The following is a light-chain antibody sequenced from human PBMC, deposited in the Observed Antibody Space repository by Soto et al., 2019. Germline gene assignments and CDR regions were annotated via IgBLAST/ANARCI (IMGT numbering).Light chain of an antibody. CDR2: AAS. Sequence: AIQMTQSPSSLSASVGDRVTITCRASRDIGNDLGWHQQKPGKAPKHLIFAASNLQSGVPSRFSGGGSGTDFTLTISSLQADDFATYYCLQHFNFSWTFGQGTKVE. CDR1: RDIGND. J-gene: IGKJ1*01. V-gene: IGKV1-6*01. CDR3: LQHFNFSWT.